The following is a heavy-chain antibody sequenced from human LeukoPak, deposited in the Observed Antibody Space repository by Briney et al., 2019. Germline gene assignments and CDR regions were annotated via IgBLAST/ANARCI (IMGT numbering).Heavy chain of an antibody. CDR2: IYYSGST. D-gene: IGHD2-2*01. Sequence: SETLSLTCTVSGGSIRSSYYYWSWIRQPPGKGLEWIGYIYYSGSTNYNPSLKSRVTISVDTSKNQFSLKLSSVTAADTAVYYCARGRPYCSSASCYALYYYYYGMDVWGQGTTVTVSS. J-gene: IGHJ6*02. V-gene: IGHV4-61*01. CDR3: ARGRPYCSSASCYALYYYYYGMDV. CDR1: GGSIRSSYYY.